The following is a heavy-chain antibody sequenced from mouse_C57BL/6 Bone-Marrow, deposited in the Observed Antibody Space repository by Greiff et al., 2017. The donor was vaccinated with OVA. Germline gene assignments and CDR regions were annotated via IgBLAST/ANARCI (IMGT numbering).Heavy chain of an antibody. Sequence: QVQLQESGAELVRPGASVKMSCKASGYTLTSYNMHWVKQTPRQGLEWIGDIYPGNGDTSYNQKFKGKATLTVDKSSSTAYMQLSSQTSEDSAVYFCARVGDSDWYFDVWGTGTTVTVSS. CDR2: IYPGNGDT. V-gene: IGHV1-12*01. CDR1: GYTLTSYN. CDR3: ARVGDSDWYFDV. J-gene: IGHJ1*03.